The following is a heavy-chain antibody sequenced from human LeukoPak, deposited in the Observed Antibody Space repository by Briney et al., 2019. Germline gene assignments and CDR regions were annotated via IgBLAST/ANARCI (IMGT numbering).Heavy chain of an antibody. V-gene: IGHV3-23*01. Sequence: GGSLRLSCAASGFIFSSYAMSWVRQAPGKGLEWVSAISGSGGSTYYADSVKARFTISRDNSKNTLYLQMNSLRAEDTAVYYCAKGYCSTTSCRNFDSWGQGTLVTVSS. D-gene: IGHD2-2*01. J-gene: IGHJ4*02. CDR3: AKGYCSTTSCRNFDS. CDR2: ISGSGGST. CDR1: GFIFSSYA.